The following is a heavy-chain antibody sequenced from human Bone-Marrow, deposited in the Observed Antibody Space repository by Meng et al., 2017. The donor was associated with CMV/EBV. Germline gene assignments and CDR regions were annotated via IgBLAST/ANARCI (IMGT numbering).Heavy chain of an antibody. CDR3: ASLIPSSWQGAFAI. Sequence: GGSLRLSCAASGFTFSSYEMNWVRQAPGKGLEWVSYISSSGSTIYYADSVKGRFTISRDNAKNSLYLQMNSLRAEDTAVYYCASLIPSSWQGAFAIWGQGQMVNVSS. V-gene: IGHV3-48*03. CDR2: ISSSGSTI. J-gene: IGHJ3*02. D-gene: IGHD6-13*01. CDR1: GFTFSSYE.